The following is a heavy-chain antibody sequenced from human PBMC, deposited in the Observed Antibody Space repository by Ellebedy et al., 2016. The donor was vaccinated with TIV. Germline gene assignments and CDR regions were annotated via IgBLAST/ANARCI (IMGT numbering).Heavy chain of an antibody. J-gene: IGHJ5*02. D-gene: IGHD3-3*01. Sequence: PGGSLRLSCAASGFTFSLFAISWVRQAPGKGLEWVSLISGSGRTTHYADSVKGRFTISKDNSKTTVYLEMTNMRAEDTAVYYCAKEYYDFSTWGPWGQGTLVAVSS. V-gene: IGHV3-23*01. CDR1: GFTFSLFA. CDR3: AKEYYDFSTWGP. CDR2: ISGSGRTT.